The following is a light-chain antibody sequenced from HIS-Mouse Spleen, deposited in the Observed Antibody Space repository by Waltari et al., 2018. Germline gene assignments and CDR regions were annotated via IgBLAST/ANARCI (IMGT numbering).Light chain of an antibody. CDR2: DVS. Sequence: QSALTQPASVSGSPGQSITISCTGTSSDVGGYNYVSWYQQHPGKAPTLMIYDVSNRPSWLSNRFSGSKSGNTASLTISWLHAEDEADYYCTSYTSSSTLVFGGGTKLTVL. J-gene: IGLJ2*01. V-gene: IGLV2-14*03. CDR1: SSDVGGYNY. CDR3: TSYTSSSTLV.